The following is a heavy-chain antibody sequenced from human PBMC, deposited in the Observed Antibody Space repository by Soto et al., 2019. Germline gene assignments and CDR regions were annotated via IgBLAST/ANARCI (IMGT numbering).Heavy chain of an antibody. CDR2: IDWDDDK. Sequence: SGPTLVNPTQTLTLTCTFSGFSLSTSGMRVSWIRQPPGKALQWLARIDWDDDKFYSTSLKTRLTISKDTSKNQVVLTMTNMDPVDTATYYCARSSITMVRGVIIPFDYWGQGTLVTV. J-gene: IGHJ4*02. V-gene: IGHV2-70*04. D-gene: IGHD3-10*01. CDR1: GFSLSTSGMR. CDR3: ARSSITMVRGVIIPFDY.